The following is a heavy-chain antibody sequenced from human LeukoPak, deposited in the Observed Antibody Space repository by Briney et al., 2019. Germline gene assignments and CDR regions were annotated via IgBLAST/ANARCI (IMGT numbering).Heavy chain of an antibody. J-gene: IGHJ4*02. CDR3: ASTFGVVLTQHFDY. CDR1: GFTFSSYG. D-gene: IGHD3-3*01. V-gene: IGHV3-30*02. CDR2: IRYDGSNK. Sequence: GGSLRLSCAASGFTFSSYGMHWVRQAPGKGLEWVAFIRYDGSNKYYADSVKGRFTISRDNSKNTLYLQMNSLRAEDTAVYYCASTFGVVLTQHFDYWGQGTLVTVSS.